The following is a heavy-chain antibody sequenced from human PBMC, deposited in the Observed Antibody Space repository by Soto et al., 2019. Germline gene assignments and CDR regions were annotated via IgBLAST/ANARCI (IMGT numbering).Heavy chain of an antibody. J-gene: IGHJ5*02. D-gene: IGHD6-13*01. V-gene: IGHV3-30*18. CDR2: ISYDGSNK. CDR3: AKVGIAAAGT. Sequence: ESGGGVVQPGRSLRLSCAASGFTFSSYGMHWVRQAPGKGLEWVAVISYDGSNKYYADSVKGRFTISRDNSKNTLYLQMNSLRAEDTAVYYCAKVGIAAAGTWGQGTLVTVSS. CDR1: GFTFSSYG.